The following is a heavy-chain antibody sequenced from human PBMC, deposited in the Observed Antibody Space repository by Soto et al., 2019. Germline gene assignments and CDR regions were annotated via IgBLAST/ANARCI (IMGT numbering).Heavy chain of an antibody. CDR2: IYPGDSDT. J-gene: IGHJ3*02. D-gene: IGHD3-22*01. CDR1: GYSFTSYW. Sequence: PGESLKISCKGSGYSFTSYWIGWVRQMPGKGLEWMGIIYPGDSDTRYSPSFQGQVTISADKSISTAYLQWSSLKASDTAMYYCARSWDHYDSSGHGTRDAFDIWGQGTMVTVSS. CDR3: ARSWDHYDSSGHGTRDAFDI. V-gene: IGHV5-51*01.